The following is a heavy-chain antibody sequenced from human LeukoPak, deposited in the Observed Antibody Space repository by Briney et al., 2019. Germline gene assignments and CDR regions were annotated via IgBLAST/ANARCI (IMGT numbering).Heavy chain of an antibody. D-gene: IGHD1-14*01. V-gene: IGHV3-66*01. CDR1: GFTFCSYW. J-gene: IGHJ4*02. Sequence: GGSLRLSCAASGFTFCSYWVFWVRQAPGKGLEWVSVIYSGGSTYYADSVKGRFTISRDNSKNTLYLQMNSLRAEDTAVYYCADNVYYCGQGALGTVSS. CDR3: ADNVYY. CDR2: IYSGGST.